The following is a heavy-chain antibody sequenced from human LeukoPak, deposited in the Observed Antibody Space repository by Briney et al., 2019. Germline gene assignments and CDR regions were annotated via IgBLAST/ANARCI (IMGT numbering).Heavy chain of an antibody. Sequence: SETLSLTCTVSGGSISSGDYYWSWIRQPPGKGLEWIGYIYYSGSTYYNPSLKSRVTISVDTSKNQFSLKLSSVTAADTAVYYCARNAWGVPAAQTPVEYWGQGTLVTVSS. D-gene: IGHD2-2*01. J-gene: IGHJ4*02. CDR2: IYYSGST. CDR1: GGSISSGDYY. V-gene: IGHV4-30-4*01. CDR3: ARNAWGVPAAQTPVEY.